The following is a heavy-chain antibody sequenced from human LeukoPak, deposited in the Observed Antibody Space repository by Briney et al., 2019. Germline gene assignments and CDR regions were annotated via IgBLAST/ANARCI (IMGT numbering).Heavy chain of an antibody. CDR2: ISSSSSYI. CDR1: GFTFSSDS. V-gene: IGHV3-21*01. J-gene: IGHJ4*02. D-gene: IGHD3-9*01. Sequence: GGTLRLCCAASGFTFSSDSMNWVRQAPGKGLEGVSSISSSSSYIYYADSVRGRFTISRDNAKNSLYLQMNSLRAEDTAVYYCARGDILTGYYAYWGQGTLVTVSS. CDR3: ARGDILTGYYAY.